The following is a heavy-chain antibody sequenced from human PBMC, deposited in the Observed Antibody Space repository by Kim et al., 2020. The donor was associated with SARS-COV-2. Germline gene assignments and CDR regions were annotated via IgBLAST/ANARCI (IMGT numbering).Heavy chain of an antibody. D-gene: IGHD6-13*01. V-gene: IGHV3-33*01. CDR1: GFTFSSYG. CDR3: ARDPGIAAAGYYFDY. J-gene: IGHJ4*02. CDR2: IWYDGSNK. Sequence: GGSLRLSCAASGFTFSSYGMHWVRQAPGKGLEWVAVIWYDGSNKYYADSVKGRFTISRDNSKNTLYLQMNSLRAEDTAVYYCARDPGIAAAGYYFDYWGQGTLVTLSS.